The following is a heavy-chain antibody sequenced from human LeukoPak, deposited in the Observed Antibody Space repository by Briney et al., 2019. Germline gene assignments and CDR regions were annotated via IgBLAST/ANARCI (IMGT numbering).Heavy chain of an antibody. V-gene: IGHV3-74*01. D-gene: IGHD3-22*01. CDR2: INTDGSYT. Sequence: GGSLRLSCAASGFTFSSYWMHWVRQAPGKGLVWVSRINTDGSYTSYADSVKGRFTISRDNAKNTLYLQMNSLRAEDTAMYYCARASNYFDSRGLHWFDPWGQGTLVTVSS. CDR1: GFTFSSYW. CDR3: ARASNYFDSRGLHWFDP. J-gene: IGHJ5*02.